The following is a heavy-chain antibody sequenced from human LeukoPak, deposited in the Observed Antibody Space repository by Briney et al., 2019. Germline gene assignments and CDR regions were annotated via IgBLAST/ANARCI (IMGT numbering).Heavy chain of an antibody. Sequence: GGSLRLSCAASGFTFSSYTIHWVRQAPGKGLEWVAVISSDGSNKYYADSVKGRFTISRDNSKNTLSLQMNSLRGEDTAVYYCAKHKENYGDSCLGDYWGQGTLVTVSS. CDR1: GFTFSSYT. J-gene: IGHJ4*02. CDR3: AKHKENYGDSCLGDY. V-gene: IGHV3-30*04. CDR2: ISSDGSNK. D-gene: IGHD4-17*01.